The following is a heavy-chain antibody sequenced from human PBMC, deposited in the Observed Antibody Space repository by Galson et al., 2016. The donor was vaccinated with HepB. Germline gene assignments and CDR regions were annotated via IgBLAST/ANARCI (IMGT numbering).Heavy chain of an antibody. CDR1: GFTFSTYW. CDR3: VRVGCSGGSCYYFDY. D-gene: IGHD2-15*01. CDR2: INFDGSII. V-gene: IGHV3-74*01. Sequence: SLRLSCAASGFTFSTYWMHWVRQAPGKGLVWVSRINFDGSIINYADSVNGRFTISRDNARNTLYLQVNRLRVEDTAVYYCVRVGCSGGSCYYFDYWGQGTLVTVSP. J-gene: IGHJ4*02.